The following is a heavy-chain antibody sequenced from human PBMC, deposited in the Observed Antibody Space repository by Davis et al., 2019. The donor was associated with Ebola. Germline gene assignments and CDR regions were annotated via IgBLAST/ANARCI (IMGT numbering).Heavy chain of an antibody. CDR1: GGSFSGYY. J-gene: IGHJ4*02. V-gene: IGHV4-34*01. Sequence: SETLSLTCAVYGGSFSGYYWSWIRQPPGKGLEWIGEINHSGSTNYNPSLKSRVTISVDTSKNQFSLKLSSVTAADTAVYYCARRPRHIVVVTAPWGFDYWGQGTLVTVSS. CDR3: ARRPRHIVVVTAPWGFDY. D-gene: IGHD2-21*02. CDR2: INHSGST.